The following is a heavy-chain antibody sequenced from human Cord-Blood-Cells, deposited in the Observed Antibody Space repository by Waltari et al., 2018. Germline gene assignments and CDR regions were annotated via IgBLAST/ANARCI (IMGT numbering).Heavy chain of an antibody. CDR3: ASGGLYCSSTSCYKYFQH. CDR2: IKQDGSEK. CDR1: GFTFSSYW. J-gene: IGHJ1*01. D-gene: IGHD2-2*02. V-gene: IGHV3-7*01. Sequence: EVQLVESGGGLVQPGGSLSLSCAASGFTFSSYWMSWVRQALGKGLEWVANIKQDGSEKYYVDSVKGRFTISRDNAKNSLYLQMNSLRAEDTAVYYCASGGLYCSSTSCYKYFQHWGQGTLVTVSS.